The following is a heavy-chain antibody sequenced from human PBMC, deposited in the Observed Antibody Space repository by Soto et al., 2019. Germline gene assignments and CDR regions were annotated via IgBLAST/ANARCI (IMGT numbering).Heavy chain of an antibody. CDR2: IYQSGST. CDR3: AKDRLWGSSDRGAPDDFEV. V-gene: IGHV4-4*02. D-gene: IGHD6-6*01. J-gene: IGHJ3*01. Sequence: QVHLQESGPGLVKPSGTLSLTCTVSGGSISSRNWWSWLRQSPTKGLEWIGEIYQSGSTNYNPSLKSRVTISVDKSKNQFSLELTSLTAADTAVYYCAKDRLWGSSDRGAPDDFEVWGQGTMVTVS. CDR1: GGSISSRNW.